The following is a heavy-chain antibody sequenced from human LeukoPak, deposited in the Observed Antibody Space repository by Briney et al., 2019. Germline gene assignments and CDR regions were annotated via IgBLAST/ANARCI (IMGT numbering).Heavy chain of an antibody. D-gene: IGHD3-22*01. CDR3: VKDLGFGMIVPRGFHY. Sequence: GGSLRLSCAASGFTFADYAMHWVRQAPGKGLEWVSGISWNSGTIDYADSVRGRFTISRDNAKKSLYLEMNGLRAEDTAMYYCVKDLGFGMIVPRGFHYWGQGTLVSVSS. CDR2: ISWNSGTI. V-gene: IGHV3-9*01. J-gene: IGHJ4*02. CDR1: GFTFADYA.